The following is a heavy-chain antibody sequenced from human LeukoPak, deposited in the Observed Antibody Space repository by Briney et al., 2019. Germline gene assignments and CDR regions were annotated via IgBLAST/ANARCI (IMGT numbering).Heavy chain of an antibody. V-gene: IGHV3-15*01. J-gene: IGHJ6*02. Sequence: PGGSLRLSCAASGFTFSNAWMSWVRQAPGKGLEWVGHIKSKTDGGTTDYAAPVKGRFTISRDDSKNTLYLQMNSLKTEDTAVYYCTTPESYSYYYYGMDVWGQGTTVTVSS. CDR1: GFTFSNAW. CDR3: TTPESYSYYYYGMDV. CDR2: IKSKTDGGTT. D-gene: IGHD1-26*01.